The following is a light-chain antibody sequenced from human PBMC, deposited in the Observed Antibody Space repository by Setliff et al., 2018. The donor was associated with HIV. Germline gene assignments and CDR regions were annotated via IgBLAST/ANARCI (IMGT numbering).Light chain of an antibody. J-gene: IGLJ1*01. Sequence: QSVLTQPPSASGSPGQSVTISCTGSSIDIGNYNYVSWYQHHPGKAPKLIIYQVTKRPSGVPDRFSGSKSDNTASLTASVLQAEDEADYYCSAYAGSNNYGVFGTGTKVTVL. CDR1: SIDIGNYNY. CDR3: SAYAGSNNYGV. V-gene: IGLV2-8*01. CDR2: QVT.